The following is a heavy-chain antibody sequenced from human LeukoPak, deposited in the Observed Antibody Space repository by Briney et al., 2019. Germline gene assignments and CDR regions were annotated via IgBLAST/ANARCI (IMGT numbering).Heavy chain of an antibody. CDR1: GYTFTGYY. V-gene: IGHV1-2*02. CDR3: ARAFGGLWFGEEPIDY. J-gene: IGHJ4*02. Sequence: GASVKVSCKASGYTFTGYYMHWVRQAPGQGLEWMGWINPNSGGTNYAQKFQGRVTMTRDTSISTAYMELSRLRSDDTAVYYCARAFGGLWFGEEPIDYWGQGTLVTVSS. D-gene: IGHD3-10*01. CDR2: INPNSGGT.